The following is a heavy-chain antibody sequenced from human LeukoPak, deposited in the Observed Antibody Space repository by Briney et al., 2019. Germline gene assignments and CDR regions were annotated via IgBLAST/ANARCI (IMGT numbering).Heavy chain of an antibody. CDR3: AKVRRDYYDSSAKD. J-gene: IGHJ4*02. D-gene: IGHD3-22*01. Sequence: GGSLRLSCAASGFTFSSYGMPWVRQAPGKGLEWVAVISYDGSNKYYADSVKGRFTISRDNSKNTLYLQMNSLRAEDTAVYYCAKVRRDYYDSSAKDWGQGTLVTVSS. CDR2: ISYDGSNK. V-gene: IGHV3-30*18. CDR1: GFTFSSYG.